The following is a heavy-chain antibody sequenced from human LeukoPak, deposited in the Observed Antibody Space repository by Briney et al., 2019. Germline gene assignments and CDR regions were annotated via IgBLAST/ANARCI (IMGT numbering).Heavy chain of an antibody. J-gene: IGHJ6*03. V-gene: IGHV3-21*01. Sequence: GGSLRLSCAASGFTFSSYSMNWVRQAPGKGLEWVSSISSSSSYIYYADSVKGRFTISRDNAKNSLYLQMNSLRAEDTAVCYCARDDSSSSAYYYYYMDVWGKGTTVTVSS. CDR2: ISSSSSYI. CDR1: GFTFSSYS. CDR3: ARDDSSSSAYYYYYMDV. D-gene: IGHD6-6*01.